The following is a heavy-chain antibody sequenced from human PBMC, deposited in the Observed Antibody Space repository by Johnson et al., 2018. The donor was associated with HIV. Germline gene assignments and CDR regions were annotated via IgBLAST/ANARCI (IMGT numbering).Heavy chain of an antibody. CDR2: IKQDGSEK. V-gene: IGHV3-7*05. Sequence: VQLVESGGGLVQPGGSLRLSCAASGFTFSSYRMSWVRQAPGKGLEWVANIKQDGSEKYYVDSVKGRFTIARDNAKNSLYLQMNSLRAADTAVYYWARNSWGSSSGSRIWGQGTMVTVSS. J-gene: IGHJ3*02. D-gene: IGHD6-6*01. CDR1: GFTFSSYR. CDR3: ARNSWGSSSGSRI.